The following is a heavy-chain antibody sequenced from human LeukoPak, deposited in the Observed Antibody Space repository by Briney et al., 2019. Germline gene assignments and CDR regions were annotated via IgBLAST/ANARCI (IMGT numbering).Heavy chain of an antibody. CDR2: IIPIFGTA. V-gene: IGHV1-69*13. Sequence: ASVTVSCKASGGTFSSYAISWVRQAPGQGLEWMGGIIPIFGTANYAQKFQGRVTITADESTSTAYMELSSLRSEDTAVYYCARSPAFGVVIIRNWFDPWGQGTLVTVSS. CDR1: GGTFSSYA. D-gene: IGHD3-3*01. CDR3: ARSPAFGVVIIRNWFDP. J-gene: IGHJ5*02.